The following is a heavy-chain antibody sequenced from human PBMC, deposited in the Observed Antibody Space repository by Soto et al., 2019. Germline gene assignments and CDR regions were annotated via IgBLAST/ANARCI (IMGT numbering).Heavy chain of an antibody. CDR2: IYYSGST. CDR3: ARDPGGYYFDY. CDR1: GGSISSYY. J-gene: IGHJ4*02. D-gene: IGHD3-16*01. Sequence: QVQLQESGPGLVKPSETLSLTCTVSGGSISSYYWSWIRQPPGKGLEWIGYIYYSGSTNYNPSLKSRVTISVDTSKNQFALKLISVTAADTAVYYCARDPGGYYFDYWGQGTLVPVSS. V-gene: IGHV4-59*01.